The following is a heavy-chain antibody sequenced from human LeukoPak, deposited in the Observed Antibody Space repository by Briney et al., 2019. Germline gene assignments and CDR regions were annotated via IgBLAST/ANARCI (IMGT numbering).Heavy chain of an antibody. D-gene: IGHD3-16*01. J-gene: IGHJ4*02. Sequence: PSETLSLTCTVSGGSISTCYWSWLRQPPGKGLEWIGYIYYSGSINYNPSLKSRVTISVDTSKNQFSLKLSSVTAADTAVYYCAWGRAAALDYWGQGTLVTVSS. V-gene: IGHV4-59*12. CDR2: IYYSGSI. CDR1: GGSISTCY. CDR3: AWGRAAALDY.